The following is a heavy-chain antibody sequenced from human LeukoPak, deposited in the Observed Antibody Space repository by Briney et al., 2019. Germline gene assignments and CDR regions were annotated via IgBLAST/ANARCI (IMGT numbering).Heavy chain of an antibody. CDR2: IYYSGST. Sequence: SETLSLTCTVSGGSISSGGYYWSWIRQHPGKGLEWIGYIYYSGSTYYNPSLKSRVTISVDTSKNQFSLKLSSVTAADTAVYYCARQDGDPLYYFDYWGQGTLVIVSS. J-gene: IGHJ4*02. CDR3: ARQDGDPLYYFDY. D-gene: IGHD4-17*01. V-gene: IGHV4-31*03. CDR1: GGSISSGGYY.